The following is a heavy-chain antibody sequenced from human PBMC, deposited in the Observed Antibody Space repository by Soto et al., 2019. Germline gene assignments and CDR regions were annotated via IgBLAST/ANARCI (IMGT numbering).Heavy chain of an antibody. CDR2: IWSDGNNR. CDR3: VRGDNWNDEASDY. D-gene: IGHD1-1*01. V-gene: IGHV3-33*01. J-gene: IGHJ4*02. Sequence: PGGSLRLSCAASGFMFSNHGMHWVRQAPGKGLEWVAVIWSDGNNRYYADSVKGRFTISRDNSKDTVYLQMNSLRAEDTAVYYSVRGDNWNDEASDYWGQGTLVTVSS. CDR1: GFMFSNHG.